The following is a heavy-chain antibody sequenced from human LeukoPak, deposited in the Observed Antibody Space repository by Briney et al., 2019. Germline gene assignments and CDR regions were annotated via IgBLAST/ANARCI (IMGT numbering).Heavy chain of an antibody. V-gene: IGHV4-34*01. CDR3: ARGGYHSPAFDM. D-gene: IGHD3-3*01. J-gene: IGHJ3*02. Sequence: SETLSLTCAVYGGSFSGYYWSWIRQPPGKGLEWIGEINHSGSTNYNPSLKSRVTISVDTSKNQFSLKLSSVTAADTAVYYCARGGYHSPAFDMWGQGTMVTVSS. CDR2: INHSGST. CDR1: GGSFSGYY.